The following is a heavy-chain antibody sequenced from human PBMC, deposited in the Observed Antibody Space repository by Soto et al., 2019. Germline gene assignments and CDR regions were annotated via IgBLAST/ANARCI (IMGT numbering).Heavy chain of an antibody. CDR1: GGSVSSGSYY. V-gene: IGHV4-61*01. CDR3: ARVDYSNYYYYYYMDV. Sequence: SETLSLTCTVSGGSVSSGSYYWSWIRQPPGKGLEWIGYIYYSGSTNYNPSIKSRVTISVDTSKNQFSLKLSSVTAADTAVYYCARVDYSNYYYYYYMDVWGKGTTVTVSS. CDR2: IYYSGST. D-gene: IGHD4-4*01. J-gene: IGHJ6*03.